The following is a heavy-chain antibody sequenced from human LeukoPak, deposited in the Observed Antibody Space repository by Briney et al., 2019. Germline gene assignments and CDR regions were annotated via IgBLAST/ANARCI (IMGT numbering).Heavy chain of an antibody. CDR1: GFTVSSNY. D-gene: IGHD2-8*01. V-gene: IGHV3-23*01. Sequence: GGSLRLSCAASGFTVSSNYMSWVRQAPGKGLEWVSAISGSGGSTYYADSVKGRFTISRDNSKKTLYLQMNRLRAEDTAVYYCAKAVRHCANGVCYSAYFYYSGMDVWGQGTKVTVSS. CDR3: AKAVRHCANGVCYSAYFYYSGMDV. CDR2: ISGSGGST. J-gene: IGHJ6*02.